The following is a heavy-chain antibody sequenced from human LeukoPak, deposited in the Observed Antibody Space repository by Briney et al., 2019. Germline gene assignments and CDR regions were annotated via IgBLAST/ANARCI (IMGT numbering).Heavy chain of an antibody. D-gene: IGHD2-15*01. CDR3: ATVKDMNSWAFDY. CDR1: GFTFSIAW. V-gene: IGHV3-15*01. Sequence: GGSLRLSCAASGFTFSIAWMTWVRQAPGKGLEWVGRIKSKGSGGTADFAAPVQGRFTISRDDSINTLYLQMNSLKTEDTAVYYCATVKDMNSWAFDYWGQGTLVTVSS. CDR2: IKSKGSGGTA. J-gene: IGHJ4*02.